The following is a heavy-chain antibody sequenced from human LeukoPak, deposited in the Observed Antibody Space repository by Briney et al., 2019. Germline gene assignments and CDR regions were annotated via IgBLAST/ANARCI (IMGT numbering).Heavy chain of an antibody. CDR2: INWNGGST. D-gene: IGHD6-6*01. CDR3: AREDLHSGSSDYYYMDV. CDR1: GFTFDDYG. Sequence: PGGSLRLSCAASGFTFDDYGMSWVRQAPGKGLEWVSGINWNGGSTGYADSVKGRFTISRDNAKNSLYLQMNSLRAEDTALYHCAREDLHSGSSDYYYMDVWGKGTTVTVSS. J-gene: IGHJ6*03. V-gene: IGHV3-20*01.